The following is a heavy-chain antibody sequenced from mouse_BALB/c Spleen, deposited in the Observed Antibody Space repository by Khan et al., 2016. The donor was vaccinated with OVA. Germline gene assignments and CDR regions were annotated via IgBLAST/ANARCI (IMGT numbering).Heavy chain of an antibody. J-gene: IGHJ2*01. CDR3: VRIPVPPYFLDS. CDR2: INPSSGYI. Sequence: QVQLQQSGAELARPGASVKMSCKASGYTFTNYTMHWVKQRPGQGLEWIGYINPSSGYINYNQKFKDKATLTADKSSSTAYMQLTSLTSDDSAVXYCVRIPVPPYFLDSWGQGTTLTVSS. CDR1: GYTFTNYT. V-gene: IGHV1-4*01.